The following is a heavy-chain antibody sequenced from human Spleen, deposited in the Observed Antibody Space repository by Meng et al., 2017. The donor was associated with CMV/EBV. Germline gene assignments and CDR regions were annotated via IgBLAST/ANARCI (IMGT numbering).Heavy chain of an antibody. D-gene: IGHD2-2*01. V-gene: IGHV4-59*01. Sequence: SETLSLTCTASGGSISSYYWSWIRQPPGKGLEWIGFIYHSGSTNYNPSLKSRVTISVDTSKNQFSLKLRSVTAADTAVYYCARERGYCSGTSCYALLDVWGQGTTVTVSS. CDR1: GGSISSYY. J-gene: IGHJ6*02. CDR2: IYHSGST. CDR3: ARERGYCSGTSCYALLDV.